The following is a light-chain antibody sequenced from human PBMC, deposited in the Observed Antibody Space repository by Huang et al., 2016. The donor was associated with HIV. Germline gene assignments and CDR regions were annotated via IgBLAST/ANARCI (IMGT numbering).Light chain of an antibody. CDR1: ESVRSTY. CDR2: GAS. CDR3: QQYGTSPWT. J-gene: IGKJ1*01. Sequence: EIVLTQSPGTLSLSPGEGATVSCGANESVRSTYVAWYRKSGAEAPRLLIYGASNRATGIPDMFSGSGSGTDFTLTISRLEPEDFAVYYCQQYGTSPWTFGQGTKVEIK. V-gene: IGKV3-20*01.